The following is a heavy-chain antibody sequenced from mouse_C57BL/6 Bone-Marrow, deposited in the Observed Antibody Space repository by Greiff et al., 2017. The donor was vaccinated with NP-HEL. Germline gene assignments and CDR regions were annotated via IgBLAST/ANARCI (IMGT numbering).Heavy chain of an antibody. Sequence: VKLVESGPGLVAPSQSLSITCTVSGFSLTSYGVDWVRQSPGKGLEWLGVIWGVGSTNYNSALKSRLSISKDNSKSQVFLKRNSLQTDDTAMYYCASGYDYDRFACWGQGTLVTVSA. CDR3: ASGYDYDRFAC. CDR1: GFSLTSYG. J-gene: IGHJ3*01. V-gene: IGHV2-6*01. D-gene: IGHD2-4*01. CDR2: IWGVGST.